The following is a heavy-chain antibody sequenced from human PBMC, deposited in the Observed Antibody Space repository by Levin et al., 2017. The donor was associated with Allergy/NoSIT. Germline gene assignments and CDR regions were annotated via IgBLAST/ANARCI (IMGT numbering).Heavy chain of an antibody. Sequence: RGESLKISCKAVGYSFSSYWIGWVRRVPGKGLEWMGIIYPGDSETRYNPSFEGQVTISADKSLNTAYLQWSSVQASDTAIYYCARQKSRGWRDDGFDIWGQGTMVTVSS. V-gene: IGHV5-51*01. D-gene: IGHD6-19*01. CDR1: GYSFSSYW. CDR2: IYPGDSET. J-gene: IGHJ3*02. CDR3: ARQKSRGWRDDGFDI.